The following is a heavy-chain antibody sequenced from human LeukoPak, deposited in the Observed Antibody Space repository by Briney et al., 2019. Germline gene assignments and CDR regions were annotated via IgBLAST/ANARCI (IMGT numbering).Heavy chain of an antibody. CDR3: ARDYTRRSVAVAQGTFDS. V-gene: IGHV4-38-2*02. Sequence: SETLSLTCTVSGHSIRSGYYWGWIRQSPGKGLEWIGNIYQSGSTSYNPSLTSRVTISVDSSKNELSLSLNSVTAADTAVYYCARDYTRRSVAVAQGTFDSWGQGTLVTVSS. CDR2: IYQSGST. D-gene: IGHD2-15*01. J-gene: IGHJ4*02. CDR1: GHSIRSGYY.